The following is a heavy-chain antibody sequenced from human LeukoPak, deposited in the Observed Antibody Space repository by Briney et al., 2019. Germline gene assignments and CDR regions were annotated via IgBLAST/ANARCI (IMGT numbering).Heavy chain of an antibody. CDR2: ISSSGSTI. J-gene: IGHJ4*02. V-gene: IGHV3-11*01. CDR1: GFTFSDYY. D-gene: IGHD6-19*01. CDR3: AREGYSSGWHTYFDY. Sequence: GGSLRLSCAASGFTFSDYYMSWICQAPGKGLEWVSYISSSGSTIYYADSVKGRFTISRDNAKNSLYLQMNSLRAEDTAVYYCAREGYSSGWHTYFDYWGQGTLVTVSS.